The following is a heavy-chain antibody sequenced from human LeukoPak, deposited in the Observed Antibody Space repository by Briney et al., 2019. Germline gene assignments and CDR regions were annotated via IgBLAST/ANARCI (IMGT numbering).Heavy chain of an antibody. J-gene: IGHJ4*02. CDR2: ISGSGDST. D-gene: IGHD6-13*01. V-gene: IGHV3-23*01. Sequence: PEGSLRLSCAASGFTFSSYAMSWVRQAPGKGLEWVSAISGSGDSTYYGDSVKGRFTISRDNSKNTPYLQMNSLRAEDTAVYYCAKTRPLDSSSWSHGDYWGQGTLVTVSS. CDR1: GFTFSSYA. CDR3: AKTRPLDSSSWSHGDY.